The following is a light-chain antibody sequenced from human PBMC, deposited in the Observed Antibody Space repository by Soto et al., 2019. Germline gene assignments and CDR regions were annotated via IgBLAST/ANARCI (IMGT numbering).Light chain of an antibody. CDR2: DAS. V-gene: IGKV3-11*01. J-gene: IGKJ4*01. Sequence: PGGRATLSCRASQTVTNHLAWYQQKAGQAPRLLIFDASTRASGIPPRFSGSGSGTDFTLTITRVDPDDFAVYYCQQRMNWPLTFGGGTRVEIK. CDR1: QTVTNH. CDR3: QQRMNWPLT.